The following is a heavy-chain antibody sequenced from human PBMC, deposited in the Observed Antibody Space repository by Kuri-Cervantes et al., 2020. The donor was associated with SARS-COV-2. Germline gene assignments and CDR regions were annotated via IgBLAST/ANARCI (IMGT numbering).Heavy chain of an antibody. CDR1: GGSIRGSNW. Sequence: SETLSLTCAVSGGSIRGSNWWSWVRQPPGKGLEWIGEIYRSGSTNYNPSLKSRVTISVDKSNNQFSLKLTSVTAADTAVYYCATTTTGTTSNNGMDVWGQGTTVTVSS. J-gene: IGHJ6*02. D-gene: IGHD1-1*01. V-gene: IGHV4-4*02. CDR2: IYRSGST. CDR3: ATTTTGTTSNNGMDV.